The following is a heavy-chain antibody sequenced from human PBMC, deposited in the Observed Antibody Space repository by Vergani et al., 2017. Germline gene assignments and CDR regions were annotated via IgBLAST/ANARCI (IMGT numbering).Heavy chain of an antibody. J-gene: IGHJ4*02. V-gene: IGHV3-30*02. D-gene: IGHD3-16*01. CDR3: AKHFRGWGIDY. Sequence: QVQLVESGGGVVQRGGSLRLSCATSGFTLSNYDMQWIRQGPGKGLEFVAFIQFDGSNQYYADSVKGRFTRSRDFSKNTLYLQMNSLRTDDTATYYCAKHFRGWGIDYWGQGTQFIVSS. CDR1: GFTLSNYD. CDR2: IQFDGSNQ.